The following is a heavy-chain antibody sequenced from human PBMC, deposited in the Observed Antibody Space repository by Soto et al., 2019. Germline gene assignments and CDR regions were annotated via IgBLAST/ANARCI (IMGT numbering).Heavy chain of an antibody. V-gene: IGHV1-69*12. D-gene: IGHD4-4*01. Sequence: QVQLVQSGAEMKEPGSSVKVSCKTSGGTFSSSAISWLRQAPGQGLEWMGGVIPLFRTPDYAQKFEGRVTIAADESTNTAYMELSSLRSEDTAVYYCARQNDRLQLGGNYYYILDVWGQGTTITVSS. CDR1: GGTFSSSA. J-gene: IGHJ6*02. CDR2: VIPLFRTP. CDR3: ARQNDRLQLGGNYYYILDV.